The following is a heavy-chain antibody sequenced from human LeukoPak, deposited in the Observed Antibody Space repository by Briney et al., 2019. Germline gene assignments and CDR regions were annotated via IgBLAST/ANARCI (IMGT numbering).Heavy chain of an antibody. CDR2: ISCDGSNK. CDR1: GFTFSSYG. J-gene: IGHJ6*02. CDR3: AKDYRPGVVPAAMGYYYYGMDV. Sequence: PGGSLRLSCAASGFTFSSYGMHWVRQAPGKGLEWVAVISCDGSNKYYADSVKGRFTISRDNSKNTLYLQMNSMRAEDTAVYYCAKDYRPGVVPAAMGYYYYGMDVWGQGTTVTVSS. D-gene: IGHD2-2*01. V-gene: IGHV3-30*18.